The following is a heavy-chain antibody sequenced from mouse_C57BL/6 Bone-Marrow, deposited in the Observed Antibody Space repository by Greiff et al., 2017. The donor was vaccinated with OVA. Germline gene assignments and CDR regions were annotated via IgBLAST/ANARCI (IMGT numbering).Heavy chain of an antibody. CDR1: GFTFSDYY. J-gene: IGHJ4*01. V-gene: IGHV5-16*01. Sequence: EVKLVESEGGLVQPGSSMKLSCTASGFTFSDYYMAWVRQVPEKGLEWVANINYDGSSTYYLDSLKSRFIISRDNAKNILYLQMSSLKSEDTATYYCARAMVTRSHYAMDYWGQGTSVTVSS. D-gene: IGHD2-2*01. CDR3: ARAMVTRSHYAMDY. CDR2: INYDGSST.